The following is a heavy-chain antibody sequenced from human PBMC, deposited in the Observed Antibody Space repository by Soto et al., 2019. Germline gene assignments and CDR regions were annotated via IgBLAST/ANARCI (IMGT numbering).Heavy chain of an antibody. J-gene: IGHJ4*02. Sequence: PGGSMRLSCAASGFTFGGSAMHWVGQSSGKGLEWVGHIRSKTNSYATAYAESVKGRFTISRDDSMNTAYLQMNSLKTEDTAVYFCTRQTDAVQWLVVPTDYNFDYWGQGTLVTVSS. V-gene: IGHV3-73*01. CDR2: IRSKTNSYAT. D-gene: IGHD6-19*01. CDR3: TRQTDAVQWLVVPTDYNFDY. CDR1: GFTFGGSA.